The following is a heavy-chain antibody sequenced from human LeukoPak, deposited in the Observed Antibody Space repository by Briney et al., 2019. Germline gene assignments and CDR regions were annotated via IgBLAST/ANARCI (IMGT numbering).Heavy chain of an antibody. J-gene: IGHJ5*02. CDR2: ISSSSSYI. V-gene: IGHV3-21*01. Sequence: GGSLRLSXAASGFTFSSYSMNWIRQAPGKGLEWVSSISSSSSYIYYADSVKGRFTISRDNAKNSLYLQMNRLRAEDTAVYYCARTSSSWYYVEFYPWGQGTLVTVSS. CDR1: GFTFSSYS. D-gene: IGHD6-13*01. CDR3: ARTSSSWYYVEFYP.